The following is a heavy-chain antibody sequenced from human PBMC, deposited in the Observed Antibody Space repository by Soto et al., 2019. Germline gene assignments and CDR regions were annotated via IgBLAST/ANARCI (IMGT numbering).Heavy chain of an antibody. Sequence: QVQLVESGGGVVQPGTSLRLSCAASGFRFKSFVMHWVRQAPGKGLEWVAFTSYEGNKKYKGDSMKGRFTVSSDNSQNTLPLQIAFLRPEDTALYYCARWETWGEVDLCGESTVVSVSS. V-gene: IGHV3-30*03. CDR3: ARWETWGEVDL. CDR1: GFRFKSFV. D-gene: IGHD1-26*01. CDR2: TSYEGNKK. J-gene: IGHJ5*02.